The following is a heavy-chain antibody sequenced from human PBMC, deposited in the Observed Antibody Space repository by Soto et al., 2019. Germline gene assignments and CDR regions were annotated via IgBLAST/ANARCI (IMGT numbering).Heavy chain of an antibody. CDR2: IYYSGST. D-gene: IGHD3-3*01. CDR1: GGSISSSSYY. J-gene: IGHJ4*02. CDR3: ARERFLEWLPFDY. V-gene: IGHV4-39*02. Sequence: PSETLSLTCTVSGGSISSSSYYWGWIRQPPGKGLEWIGSIYYSGSTYYNPSLKSRVTISVDTSKNQFSLQLNSVTPEDTAVYYCARERFLEWLPFDYWGQGTLVTVSS.